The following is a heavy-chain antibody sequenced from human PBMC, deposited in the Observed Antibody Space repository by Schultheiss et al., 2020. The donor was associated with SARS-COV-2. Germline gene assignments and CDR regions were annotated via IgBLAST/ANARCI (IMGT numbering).Heavy chain of an antibody. Sequence: GGSLRLSCAASGFRFNIYAMSWVRQAPGKGLEWVAVLWYDGITNKYIDSVKGRFTMSRDNSKNTLYLQMNSLRTEDTAVYYCARGDEGMAARPDAFDIWGQGTMVTVSS. J-gene: IGHJ3*02. V-gene: IGHV3-33*01. CDR2: LWYDGITN. CDR1: GFRFNIYA. D-gene: IGHD6-6*01. CDR3: ARGDEGMAARPDAFDI.